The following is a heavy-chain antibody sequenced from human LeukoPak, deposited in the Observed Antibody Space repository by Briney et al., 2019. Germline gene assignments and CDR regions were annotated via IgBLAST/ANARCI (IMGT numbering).Heavy chain of an antibody. CDR3: AKGDSGSGRLDY. D-gene: IGHD3-10*01. CDR2: VSFDGNNQ. J-gene: IGHJ4*02. V-gene: IGHV3-30*18. Sequence: GGSLRLSCAASGFTFSYYGMHWVRQAPGEGLQWVAIVSFDGNNQYYADSVKGRFTVSRDNSKNTLYLQMNSLRAEDTAMYYCAKGDSGSGRLDYWGQGTLVTVSS. CDR1: GFTFSYYG.